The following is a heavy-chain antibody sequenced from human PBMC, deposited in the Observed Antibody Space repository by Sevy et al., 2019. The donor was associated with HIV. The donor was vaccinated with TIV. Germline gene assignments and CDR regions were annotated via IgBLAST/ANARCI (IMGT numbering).Heavy chain of an antibody. CDR2: ISGSGGST. Sequence: GESLKISCAASGFTFSSYAMSWVRQAPGKGLEWVSAISGSGGSTYYADSVKGRFTISRDNSKNTLYLQMNSLRAEDTAVYYCAKDPVGYSSGDAFDIWGQGTMVTVSS. V-gene: IGHV3-23*01. CDR1: GFTFSSYA. J-gene: IGHJ3*02. CDR3: AKDPVGYSSGDAFDI. D-gene: IGHD6-19*01.